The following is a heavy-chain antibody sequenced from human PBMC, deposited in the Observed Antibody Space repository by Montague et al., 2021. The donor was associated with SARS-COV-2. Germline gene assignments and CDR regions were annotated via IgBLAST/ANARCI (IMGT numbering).Heavy chain of an antibody. J-gene: IGHJ4*02. CDR1: GGSISSGGYY. Sequence: TLSLTCTVSGGSISSGGYYWSWIRQHPGKGLEWIGYIYYSGSTYYNPSLKSRVTISVDTSKNQFSLKLSSVTAADTAVYYCARAPRSIAVAGTASDYWGQGTLVTVSS. CDR2: IYYSGST. V-gene: IGHV4-31*03. CDR3: ARAPRSIAVAGTASDY. D-gene: IGHD6-13*01.